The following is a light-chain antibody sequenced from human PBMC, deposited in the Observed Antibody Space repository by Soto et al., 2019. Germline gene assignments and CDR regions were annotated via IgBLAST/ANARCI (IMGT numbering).Light chain of an antibody. J-gene: IGLJ1*01. Sequence: QSVLTQPASVSGSPGQSITISCTGTSSDFGNYNLVSWYQQHPGKAPKLMIYEGSKRPSGVSNRFSASKSGNTASLTISGLQAEDEADYYCCSYAGSSTYYVFGNGTKAPS. CDR1: SSDFGNYNL. CDR2: EGS. V-gene: IGLV2-23*01. CDR3: CSYAGSSTYYV.